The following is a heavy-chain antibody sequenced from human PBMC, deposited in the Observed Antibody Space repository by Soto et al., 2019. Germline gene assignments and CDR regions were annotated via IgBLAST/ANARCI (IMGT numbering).Heavy chain of an antibody. V-gene: IGHV6-1*01. CDR2: TYYRSKWYN. D-gene: IGHD6-6*01. CDR1: GDSVSSNSAA. CDR3: ASERSYRTSYCSAFDI. J-gene: IGHJ3*02. Sequence: PSQTLSLTCAISGDSVSSNSAAWNWIRQSPSRGLEWLGRTYYRSKWYNGCAVCVRSRITINPDTSKNQFSLQLNSVTPVDTAVYYCASERSYRTSYCSAFDIWGQGTMVTVSS.